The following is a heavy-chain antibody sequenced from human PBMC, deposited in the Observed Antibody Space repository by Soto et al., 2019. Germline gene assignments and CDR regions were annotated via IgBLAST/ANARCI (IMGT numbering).Heavy chain of an antibody. D-gene: IGHD2-2*01. Sequence: QVPLVQSGAEVKKPGSSVKVSCKASGGTFSSYAISWVRQAPGQGLEWMGGVIPICCTANYAQKFQRRVTITADESTSTAYMELSSLRAEDTAVNDCANDEVDCSSTSCYWFAPWGQGTLVTVSS. CDR1: GGTFSSYA. CDR2: VIPICCTA. CDR3: ANDEVDCSSTSCYWFAP. J-gene: IGHJ5*02. V-gene: IGHV1-69*01.